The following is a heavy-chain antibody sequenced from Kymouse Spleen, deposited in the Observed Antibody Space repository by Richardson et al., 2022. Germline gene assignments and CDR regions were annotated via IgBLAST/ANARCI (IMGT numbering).Heavy chain of an antibody. CDR2: IYPGDSDT. V-gene: IGHV5-51*01. CDR1: GYSFTSYW. D-gene: IGHD6-19*01. Sequence: EVQLVQSGAEVKKPGESLKISCKGSGYSFTSYWIGWVRQMPGKGLEWMGIIYPGDSDTRYSPSFQGQVTISADKSISTAYLQWSSLKASDTAMYYCARQPRYSSGWYPSYYYYGMDVWGQGTTVTVSS. CDR3: ARQPRYSSGWYPSYYYYGMDV. J-gene: IGHJ6*02.